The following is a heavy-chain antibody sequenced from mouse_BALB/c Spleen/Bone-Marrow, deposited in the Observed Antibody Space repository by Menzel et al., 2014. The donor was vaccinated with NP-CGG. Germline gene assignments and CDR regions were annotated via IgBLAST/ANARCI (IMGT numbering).Heavy chain of an antibody. V-gene: IGHV5-6*01. CDR1: GFTFXNYG. CDR3: ARRGTGTGSYYFDY. D-gene: IGHD4-1*01. J-gene: IGHJ2*01. Sequence: EVHLVESGGDLVKPGGSLKLSCAASGFTFXNYGMSWVRQTPDKRLEWVATISSVGSYTYYPDSVKGRFTISRDNAKNTLFLQMSSLKSEDTAMYYCARRGTGTGSYYFDYWGQGTTLTVSS. CDR2: ISSVGSYT.